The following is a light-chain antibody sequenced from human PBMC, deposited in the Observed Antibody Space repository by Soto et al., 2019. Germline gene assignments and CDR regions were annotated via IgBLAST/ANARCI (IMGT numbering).Light chain of an antibody. CDR1: QSVSSN. V-gene: IGKV3-20*01. J-gene: IGKJ5*01. CDR3: QQYVISVT. CDR2: GAS. Sequence: TQSPATLSASPGERATLSCRASQSVSSNLAWYQQKPGQAPRLLIYGASNRATGIPERFTDSGSGTDFTLTISRLETQDSAMYYCQQYVISVTFGQGTRLEIK.